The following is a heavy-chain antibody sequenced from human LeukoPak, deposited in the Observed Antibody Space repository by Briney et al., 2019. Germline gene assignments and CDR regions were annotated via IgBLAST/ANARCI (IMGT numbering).Heavy chain of an antibody. D-gene: IGHD2-15*01. J-gene: IGHJ4*02. Sequence: SETLSLTCTVSGGSISSNSYYWGWNRHPPGKEQEWIGSVYYGGSTYYNPSLKSRVTISVDTSKNQFSLKLSSVTAADTAVYYCARTEDIVVVVAAKWGQGTLVTVSS. CDR1: GGSISSNSYY. CDR3: ARTEDIVVVVAAK. CDR2: VYYGGST. V-gene: IGHV4-39*01.